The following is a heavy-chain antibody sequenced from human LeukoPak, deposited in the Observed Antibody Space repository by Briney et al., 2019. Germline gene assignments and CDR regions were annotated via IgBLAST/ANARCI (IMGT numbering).Heavy chain of an antibody. Sequence: GGSLRLSCEGSGFTFSSHWMAWVRQAPGKGLEWVANIKQDGREMYSVDSVKGRFTISRDNAKNSLYLQMNSLRPEDTAVYYCARENSHELPYTLDYWGQGTLVTVSS. V-gene: IGHV3-7*01. J-gene: IGHJ4*02. CDR3: ARENSHELPYTLDY. D-gene: IGHD1-1*01. CDR2: IKQDGREM. CDR1: GFTFSSHW.